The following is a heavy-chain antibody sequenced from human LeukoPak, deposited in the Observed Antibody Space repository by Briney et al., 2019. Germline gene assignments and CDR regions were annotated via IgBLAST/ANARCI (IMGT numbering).Heavy chain of an antibody. CDR3: ARGSSGEFSGSGSAWFDP. V-gene: IGHV1-8*01. Sequence: ASVKVSCKASGYTFTNYDINWVRLATGQGLEWMGWMNPNSGNTGYAQKFQGRVTMTRNTSVSTAYMDLSSLRSEDTAVYYCARGSSGEFSGSGSAWFDPWGQGTLVTVSS. CDR1: GYTFTNYD. J-gene: IGHJ5*02. D-gene: IGHD3-10*01. CDR2: MNPNSGNT.